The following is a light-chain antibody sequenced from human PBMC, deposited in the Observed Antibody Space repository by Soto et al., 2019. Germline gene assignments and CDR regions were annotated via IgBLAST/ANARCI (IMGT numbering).Light chain of an antibody. Sequence: EMVLTQSPGTASSSPGERATLSCKASESGSSTFLAWYQQKPGQAPRLLIYGASSRAPGIPDRFSASGSGTDFTIPIRGLEHEDFAVYYCQQRGSSPRTFGGGTKVEL. J-gene: IGKJ4*01. CDR1: ESGSSTF. CDR2: GAS. V-gene: IGKV3-20*01. CDR3: QQRGSSPRT.